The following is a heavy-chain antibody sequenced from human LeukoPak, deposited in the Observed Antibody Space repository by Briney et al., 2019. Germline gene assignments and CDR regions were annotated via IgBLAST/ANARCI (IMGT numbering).Heavy chain of an antibody. D-gene: IGHD2-21*02. CDR1: EFTFSSYA. J-gene: IGHJ4*02. CDR3: AKKVTEGY. Sequence: SGGSLRLSCTASEFTFSSYAMNWVRQAPGKGLEWASAISGSGGTTFYADSVKGRFTVSRDNSKNTLYLQMNSLRAEDTAVYFCAKKVTEGYWGQGTLVTVSS. V-gene: IGHV3-23*01. CDR2: ISGSGGTT.